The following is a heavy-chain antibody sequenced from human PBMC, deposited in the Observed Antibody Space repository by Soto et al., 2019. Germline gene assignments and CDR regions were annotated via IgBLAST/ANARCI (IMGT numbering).Heavy chain of an antibody. CDR2: INAGNGNT. Sequence: QVPLVQSGAEVKKPGASVKVSCKASGYTFTSYAMHWVRQAPGQRLEWMGWINAGNGNTKYSQKFQGRVTITRDTSASTAYMELSSLRSEDTAVYYCARKGKLERYYFDYWGQGTLVTVSS. CDR3: ARKGKLERYYFDY. CDR1: GYTFTSYA. V-gene: IGHV1-3*01. J-gene: IGHJ4*02. D-gene: IGHD1-1*01.